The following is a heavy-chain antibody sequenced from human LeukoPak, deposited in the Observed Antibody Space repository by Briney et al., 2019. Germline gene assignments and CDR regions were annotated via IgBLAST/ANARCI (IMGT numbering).Heavy chain of an antibody. D-gene: IGHD3-22*01. V-gene: IGHV3-23*01. Sequence: GGSLRLSCAASGFTFSNFALSWVRQAPGKGLEWVSAISGRGRGGSTNYADSVKGRFTISRDNSKNTLYLQMNSLRAEDTAVYYCAKVIRASISVIVVVKASFDYWGQGSLVTVSS. CDR2: ISGRGRGGST. CDR3: AKVIRASISVIVVVKASFDY. CDR1: GFTFSNFA. J-gene: IGHJ4*02.